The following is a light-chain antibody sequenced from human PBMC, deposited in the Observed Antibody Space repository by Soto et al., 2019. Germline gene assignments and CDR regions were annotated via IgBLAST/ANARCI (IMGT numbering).Light chain of an antibody. Sequence: QSVLTQPASVSGSPGQSITISCTGTSSDVGGYNYVSWYQQHPGKAPKLMIYEVSNRPSGVSNRFSGSKSGNTASLTISGLQAEDEADYYCISYTISSTLVFGGGTKVTVL. J-gene: IGLJ2*01. CDR3: ISYTISSTLV. CDR2: EVS. V-gene: IGLV2-14*01. CDR1: SSDVGGYNY.